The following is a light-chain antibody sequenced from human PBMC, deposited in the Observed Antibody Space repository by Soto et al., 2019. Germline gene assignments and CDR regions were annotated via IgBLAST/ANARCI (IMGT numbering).Light chain of an antibody. CDR1: SSDIGAGYD. V-gene: IGLV1-40*01. Sequence: QSVLTQPPSVSGAPGQRVTISCTGSSSDIGAGYDVHWYQQLPGTAPRLLIYANINRPSGVPDRFSGSKSGSTAALTVSGLQAEDEAVYYCSSYAGSLVVFGGVTKVTVL. CDR2: ANI. J-gene: IGLJ2*01. CDR3: SSYAGSLVV.